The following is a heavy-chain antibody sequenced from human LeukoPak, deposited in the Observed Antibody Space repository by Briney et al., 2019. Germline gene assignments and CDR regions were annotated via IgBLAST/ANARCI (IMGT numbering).Heavy chain of an antibody. J-gene: IGHJ4*02. CDR2: IKQDGSEK. D-gene: IGHD5-18*01. Sequence: GGSLGLSCAASGFTFSSYWMSWVRQAPGKGLEWVANIKQDGSEKYYVDSVKGRFTISRDNAKNSLYLEMNSLRAEDTAVYYCAPEGGYSYDYWGLGTLVTVSS. CDR3: APEGGYSYDY. V-gene: IGHV3-7*01. CDR1: GFTFSSYW.